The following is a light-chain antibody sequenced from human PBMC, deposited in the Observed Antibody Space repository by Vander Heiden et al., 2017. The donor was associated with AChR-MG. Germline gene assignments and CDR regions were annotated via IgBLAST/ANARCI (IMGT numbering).Light chain of an antibody. CDR2: AAS. J-gene: IGKJ1*01. Sequence: DIQMTQSPSSLSASVGDRLTITCRASQTITTYVNWYQQRPGKAPKLLIYAASSLQSGVPSRFSGSGSGTEFTLTISSLQTEDFATYYCQQSFTPLWTFGQGTKVEIK. CDR3: QQSFTPLWT. V-gene: IGKV1-39*01. CDR1: QTITTY.